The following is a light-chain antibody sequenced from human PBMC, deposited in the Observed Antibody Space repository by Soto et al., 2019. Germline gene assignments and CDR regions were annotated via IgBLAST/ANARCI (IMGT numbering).Light chain of an antibody. CDR1: SSDVGGYNH. J-gene: IGLJ2*01. Sequence: QSALTQPASVSGSPGQSITISCTGTSSDVGGYNHVSWYQHSPGKAPKLILFAVSDRPSGVSHRFSGSKSGNAASLTISGLQAEDEAYYYCGSYRRRSTVVFGGGTKLAVL. CDR2: AVS. CDR3: GSYRRRSTVV. V-gene: IGLV2-14*01.